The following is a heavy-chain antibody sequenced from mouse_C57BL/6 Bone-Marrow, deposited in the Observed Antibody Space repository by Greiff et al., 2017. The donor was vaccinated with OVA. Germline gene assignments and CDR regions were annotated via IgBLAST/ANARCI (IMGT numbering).Heavy chain of an antibody. CDR1: GYTFTGYW. CDR3: ARWGYYYEGYFDV. Sequence: VQLQQSGAELMKPGASVKLSCKATGYTFTGYWIAWVKQRPGHGLEWIGEILPGSGSTNYPEKFKGKATFTADTSSNTAYMQLSSLTTEDSAIYDCARWGYYYEGYFDVWGTGTTVTVSS. J-gene: IGHJ1*03. D-gene: IGHD1-1*01. V-gene: IGHV1-9*01. CDR2: ILPGSGST.